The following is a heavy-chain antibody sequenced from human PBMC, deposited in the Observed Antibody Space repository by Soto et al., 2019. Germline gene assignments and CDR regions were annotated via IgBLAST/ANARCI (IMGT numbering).Heavy chain of an antibody. CDR2: MFYSGAT. J-gene: IGHJ5*02. Sequence: SETLSLTCTASGGSISDISYCWGWIRQPPGKGLQWIGCMFYSGATYYNPSLKNRVTLSVDTSNNEFSLKLVSVTAPDTAVYYCARHKSGSDWLDPWGQGTLVTVSS. CDR3: ARHKSGSDWLDP. D-gene: IGHD2-15*01. V-gene: IGHV4-39*01. CDR1: GGSISDISYC.